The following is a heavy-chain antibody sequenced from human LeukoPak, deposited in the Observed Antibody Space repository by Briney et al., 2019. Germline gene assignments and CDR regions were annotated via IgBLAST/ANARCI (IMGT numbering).Heavy chain of an antibody. D-gene: IGHD5-12*01. J-gene: IGHJ4*02. V-gene: IGHV4-39*07. CDR1: GGSITGSSFY. CDR2: IYYRGTT. Sequence: SETLSLTCSVSGGSITGSSFYWGWIRQPPGKGLEWIGSIYYRGTTYYNPSLKSRVTISLDTSKNQFSLKLNSVTAADTAVYYCVRPLGYSGYGHFDYWGQGTLVTVSS. CDR3: VRPLGYSGYGHFDY.